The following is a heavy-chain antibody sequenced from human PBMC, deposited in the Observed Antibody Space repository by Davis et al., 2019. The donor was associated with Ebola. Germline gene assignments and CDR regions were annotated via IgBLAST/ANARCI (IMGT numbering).Heavy chain of an antibody. D-gene: IGHD1-26*01. CDR3: ARERDAVGATTTDDAFDI. V-gene: IGHV1-2*02. CDR1: GYTFTAYY. J-gene: IGHJ3*02. CDR2: MNPNSGGT. Sequence: ASVKVSCKASGYTFTAYYIHWVRQAPGQGLEWMGWMNPNSGGTSYTQKFQGRVTMTRDTSISTAYMELSRLRSDDTAVYYCARERDAVGATTTDDAFDIWGQGTMVTVSS.